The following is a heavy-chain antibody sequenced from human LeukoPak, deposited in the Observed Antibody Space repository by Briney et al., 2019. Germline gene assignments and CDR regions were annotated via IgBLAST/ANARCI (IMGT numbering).Heavy chain of an antibody. CDR1: GDSVSSDTTA. D-gene: IGHD3-9*01. CDR2: TQYRSRWYN. CDR3: ARDKVDKDAFDV. Sequence: SQTLSLTCAISGDSVSSDTTAWSWIRQSPSSGLEWLGRTQYRSRWYNDYALSVKRRISITSDPSKNQVSLQVNSMTPEDTAIYYCARDKVDKDAFDVWGQGTMVTVS. V-gene: IGHV6-1*01. J-gene: IGHJ3*01.